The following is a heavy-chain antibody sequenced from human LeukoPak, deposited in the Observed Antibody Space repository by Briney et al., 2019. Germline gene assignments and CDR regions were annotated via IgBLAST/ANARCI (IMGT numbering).Heavy chain of an antibody. J-gene: IGHJ4*02. CDR3: ARHVPTPYYGTSGPFDY. V-gene: IGHV4-59*08. Sequence: SETLSLTCTVSGDSISSSYWSWSWIRQPPGQGLEWIGCIYYSGTTDYNPSLRSRVTLSVDTSKNQFSLKLTSVTAADTAVYFCARHVPTPYYGTSGPFDYWGQGTLVTVSS. D-gene: IGHD3-22*01. CDR1: GDSISSSY. CDR2: IYYSGTT.